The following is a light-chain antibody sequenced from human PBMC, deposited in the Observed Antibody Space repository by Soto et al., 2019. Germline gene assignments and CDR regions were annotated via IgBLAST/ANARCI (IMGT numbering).Light chain of an antibody. Sequence: QPVLTQSPSASASLGASVKLTCTLTSGHSSYAIAWHQQQPEKGPRYLMKLNSDGSHNKGDGIPDRFSGSSSGAERYLTISSLQSEDEAIYYCQTWDTGTWVFGGGTQLTVL. J-gene: IGLJ3*02. CDR2: LNSDGSH. CDR1: SGHSSYA. CDR3: QTWDTGTWV. V-gene: IGLV4-69*01.